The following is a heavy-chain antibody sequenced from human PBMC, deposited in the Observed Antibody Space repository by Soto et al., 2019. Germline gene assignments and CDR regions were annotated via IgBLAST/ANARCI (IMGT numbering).Heavy chain of an antibody. D-gene: IGHD6-13*01. V-gene: IGHV1-69*13. Sequence: SVQVSCKASGGTFSSYAISWVRQAPGQGLEWMGGIIPIFGTANYAQKFQGRVTITADESTSTAYMELSSLRSEDTAVYYCARDRGPIAAAGTGYFDYWGQGTLVTVSS. J-gene: IGHJ4*02. CDR3: ARDRGPIAAAGTGYFDY. CDR2: IIPIFGTA. CDR1: GGTFSSYA.